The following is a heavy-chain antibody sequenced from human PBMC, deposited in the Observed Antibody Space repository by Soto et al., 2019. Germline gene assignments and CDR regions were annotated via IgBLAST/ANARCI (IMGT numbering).Heavy chain of an antibody. CDR1: GGSLSSSDYY. Sequence: PSETLSLTCTVSGGSLSSSDYYWGWIRQPPGKGLEWIGNIYYSGSTYYNPSLKSRVTISVDTSKNQFSLRLSSVTAADTAVYYFARQAVGISGSYSFHYWRQGTLVTVSP. CDR3: ARQAVGISGSYSFHY. CDR2: IYYSGST. J-gene: IGHJ4*02. D-gene: IGHD3-10*01. V-gene: IGHV4-39*01.